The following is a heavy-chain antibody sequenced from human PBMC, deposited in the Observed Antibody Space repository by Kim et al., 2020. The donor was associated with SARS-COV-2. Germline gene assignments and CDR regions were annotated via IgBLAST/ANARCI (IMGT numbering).Heavy chain of an antibody. CDR2: INSDGSST. CDR3: ARDRGIVATMVYYYYYYGMDV. V-gene: IGHV3-74*01. D-gene: IGHD5-12*01. J-gene: IGHJ6*02. CDR1: GFTFSSYW. Sequence: GGSLRLSCAASGFTFSSYWMHWVRQAPGKGLVWVSRINSDGSSTSYADSVKGRFTISTDNAKNTLYLQMNSLRAEDTAVYYCARDRGIVATMVYYYYYYGMDVWGQGTTVTVSS.